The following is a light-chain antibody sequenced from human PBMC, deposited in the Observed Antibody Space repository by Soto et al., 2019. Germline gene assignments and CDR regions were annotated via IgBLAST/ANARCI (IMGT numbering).Light chain of an antibody. CDR3: QQSYITPYT. CDR1: QSISVH. Sequence: HMTQSPSSLSASVGDTVTITCRASQSISVHLNWYQQKPGKVPKLLIYAASNLQSGVPSSFSGSGSETDFALTISSLQPEDFATYYCQQSYITPYTFGQGTKLQIK. V-gene: IGKV1-39*01. J-gene: IGKJ2*01. CDR2: AAS.